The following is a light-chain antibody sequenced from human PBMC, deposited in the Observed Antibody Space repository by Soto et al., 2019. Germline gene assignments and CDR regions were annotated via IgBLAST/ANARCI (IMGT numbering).Light chain of an antibody. CDR2: DVS. J-gene: IGLJ2*01. V-gene: IGLV2-14*01. CDR1: SRDVGGYNY. Sequence: QSALTQPASVSGSPGQSITISCNGTSRDVGGYNYVSWYQQHPGKAPKLMIYDVSNRPSGVSNRFSGSKSGNTASLTISGLQAEDEADYYCSSFTSRTTPVFGGGTKLTVL. CDR3: SSFTSRTTPV.